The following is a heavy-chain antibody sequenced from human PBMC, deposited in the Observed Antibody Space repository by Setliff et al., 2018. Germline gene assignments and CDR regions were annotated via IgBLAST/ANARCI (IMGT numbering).Heavy chain of an antibody. J-gene: IGHJ5*02. CDR2: VDHSGST. CDR3: ARDYQGGWFDP. CDR1: GISITSGHY. Sequence: PSETLSLTCDVSGISITSGHYWGWIRQAPGKGLEWIGYVDHSGSTNFSPSLKSRGTISVDTSKTQVSLTLTSVTAADTAVYYCARDYQGGWFDPWGPGTLVTVSS. D-gene: IGHD3-16*01. V-gene: IGHV4-59*11.